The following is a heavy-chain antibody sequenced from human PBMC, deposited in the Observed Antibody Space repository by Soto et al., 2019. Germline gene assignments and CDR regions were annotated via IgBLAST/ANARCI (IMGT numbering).Heavy chain of an antibody. CDR3: AKQDSGSYSYYYYGMDV. CDR2: ISYDGSNK. D-gene: IGHD1-26*01. Sequence: GGSLRLSCAASGFTFSSYGMHWVRQAPGKGLEWVAVISYDGSNKYYADSVKGRFTISRDNSKNTLYLQMNSLRAEDTTVYYCAKQDSGSYSYYYYGMDVWGQGTTVTVSS. CDR1: GFTFSSYG. J-gene: IGHJ6*02. V-gene: IGHV3-30*18.